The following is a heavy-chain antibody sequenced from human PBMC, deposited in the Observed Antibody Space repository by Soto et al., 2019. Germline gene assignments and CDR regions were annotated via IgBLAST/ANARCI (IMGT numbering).Heavy chain of an antibody. J-gene: IGHJ4*01. CDR3: AKGGFFPREAYFDY. CDR1: GFAFSSRA. V-gene: IGHV3-23*01. CDR2: ISSSSGDTT. D-gene: IGHD2-15*01. Sequence: PGGSLRLSCAASGFAFSSRAMTWVRQAPGEGLEWVSSISSSSGDTTYYAASVKGRFTISRDNSKNTLYLQMNSLRAEDTAVYYCAKGGFFPREAYFDYWGHGTLVTVSS.